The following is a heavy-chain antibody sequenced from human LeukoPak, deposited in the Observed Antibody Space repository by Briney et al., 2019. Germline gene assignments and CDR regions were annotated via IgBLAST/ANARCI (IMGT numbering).Heavy chain of an antibody. CDR2: ISGSGGST. D-gene: IGHD3-16*02. J-gene: IGHJ4*02. Sequence: GASLRLSCAASGFTFSSYAMSWVRQAPGKGLEWVSAISGSGGSTYYADSVKGRFTISRDNSKNTLYLQMNSLRAEDTAVYYCAKVGLYDYVWGSYRSLGVFDYWGQGTLATVSS. CDR3: AKVGLYDYVWGSYRSLGVFDY. CDR1: GFTFSSYA. V-gene: IGHV3-23*01.